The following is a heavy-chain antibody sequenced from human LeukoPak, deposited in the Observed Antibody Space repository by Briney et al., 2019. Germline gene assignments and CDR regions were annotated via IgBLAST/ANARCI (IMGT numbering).Heavy chain of an antibody. CDR2: IYYSGST. CDR3: ARDPKGDYVWFDP. V-gene: IGHV4-59*01. CDR1: GGAISSYS. D-gene: IGHD4-17*01. J-gene: IGHJ5*02. Sequence: SETLSLTCTVSGGAISSYSWSWIRQPPGKGLEWIGYIYYSGSTNYNPSLKSRVTISVDTSKNQFSLKLSSVTAADTAVYYCARDPKGDYVWFDPWGQGTLVTVSS.